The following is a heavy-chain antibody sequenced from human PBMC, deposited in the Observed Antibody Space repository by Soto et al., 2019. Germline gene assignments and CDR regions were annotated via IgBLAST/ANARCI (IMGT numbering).Heavy chain of an antibody. Sequence: GGSLRLSCAASGFTFSSYAISWVRQAPGKGLEWVSAISGSGGSTYYADSVKGRFTISRDNSKNTLYLQMNSLRAEDTAVYYCAKDPVGGVDLGELSFNYFDYWGQGTLVNVSS. D-gene: IGHD3-16*02. J-gene: IGHJ4*02. CDR2: ISGSGGST. V-gene: IGHV3-23*01. CDR1: GFTFSSYA. CDR3: AKDPVGGVDLGELSFNYFDY.